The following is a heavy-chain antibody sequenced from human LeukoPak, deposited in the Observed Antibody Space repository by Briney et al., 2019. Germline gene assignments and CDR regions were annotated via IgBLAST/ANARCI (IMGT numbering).Heavy chain of an antibody. CDR2: ISGSGGST. CDR3: ANGDYYDSSGYLGY. Sequence: GGSLRLSCAASGFTFSSYAMSWVRHAPGKGLEGVSVISGSGGSTYYADSVKGRLTIFRVNSNNTLYLQMHSLRAEDTAVYDCANGDYYDSSGYLGYWGQGTLVTVSS. D-gene: IGHD3-22*01. J-gene: IGHJ4*02. CDR1: GFTFSSYA. V-gene: IGHV3-23*01.